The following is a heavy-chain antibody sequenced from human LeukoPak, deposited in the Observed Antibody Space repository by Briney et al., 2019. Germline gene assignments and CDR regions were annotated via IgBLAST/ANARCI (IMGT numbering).Heavy chain of an antibody. J-gene: IGHJ3*02. D-gene: IGHD2-21*01. V-gene: IGHV4-38-2*01. CDR1: GYSISSGYY. CDR3: ARHLRGGDFKGAFDI. Sequence: PSETLSLTCAVSGYSISSGYYWGWIRQPPGKGLERIGSIYHSGSTYYNPSLKSRVTISVDTSKNQFSLKLSSVTAADTAVYYCARHLRGGDFKGAFDIWGQGTMVTVSS. CDR2: IYHSGST.